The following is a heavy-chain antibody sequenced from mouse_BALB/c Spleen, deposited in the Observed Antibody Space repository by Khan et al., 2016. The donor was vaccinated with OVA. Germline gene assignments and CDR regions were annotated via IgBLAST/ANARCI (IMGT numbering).Heavy chain of an antibody. CDR2: ISYSGLT. CDR3: ARGNYYGYTMDY. CDR1: GYSITSNYA. V-gene: IGHV3-2*02. D-gene: IGHD1-1*01. Sequence: EVQLQESGPGLVKPSQSLSLTCTVTGYSITSNYAWNWIRQFPGNKLEWMGYISYSGLTSYNPSLKSRISITRGPSKNQFFLQLNSVTTEDTATYYCARGNYYGYTMDYWGQGTSVTDSS. J-gene: IGHJ4*01.